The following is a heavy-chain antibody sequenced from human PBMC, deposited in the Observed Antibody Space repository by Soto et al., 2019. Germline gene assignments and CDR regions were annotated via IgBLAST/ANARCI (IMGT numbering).Heavy chain of an antibody. V-gene: IGHV1-69*08. D-gene: IGHD3-16*01. CDR3: ARGLGGRMDD. J-gene: IGHJ6*02. Sequence: QVQLVQSGAEVKKPGSSVRVSCKASGTIFSSYTISWVRQAPGQGLEWMGRIIPILGETNSAQKFQGRVTITAEKSTNTAYMELNSLILEDTAVYYCARGLGGRMDDWGQGTTVTVSS. CDR1: GTIFSSYT. CDR2: IIPILGET.